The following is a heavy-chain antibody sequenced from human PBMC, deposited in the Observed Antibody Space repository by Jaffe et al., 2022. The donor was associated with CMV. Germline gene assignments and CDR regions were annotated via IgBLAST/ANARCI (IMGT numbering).Heavy chain of an antibody. CDR2: ISSSSSYI. Sequence: EVQLVESGGGLVKPGGSLRLSCAASGFTFSSYSMNWVRQAPGKGLEWVSSISSSSSYIYYADSVKGRFTISRDNAKNSLYLQMNSLRAEDTAVYYCIGGVKLYYYYMDVWGKGTTVTVSS. J-gene: IGHJ6*03. D-gene: IGHD3-16*01. V-gene: IGHV3-21*01. CDR1: GFTFSSYS. CDR3: IGGVKLYYYYMDV.